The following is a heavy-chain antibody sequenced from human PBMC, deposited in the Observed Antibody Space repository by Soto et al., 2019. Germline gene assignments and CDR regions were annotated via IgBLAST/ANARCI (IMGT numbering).Heavy chain of an antibody. CDR2: IDPSGGST. J-gene: IGHJ6*02. Sequence: GSMEGSRKASGDNLCSFFIHWVGQAPGQGLEWMGIIDPSGGSTRYAQKFQGRVTMTRDTSTSTVYMEVSSLRFEDTAVYYCASRQEYYYGMDVWGQGTTVTVSS. V-gene: IGHV1-46*01. CDR3: ASRQEYYYGMDV. CDR1: GDNLCSFF.